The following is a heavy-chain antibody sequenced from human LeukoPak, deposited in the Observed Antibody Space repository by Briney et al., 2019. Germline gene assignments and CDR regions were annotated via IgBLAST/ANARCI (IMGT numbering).Heavy chain of an antibody. D-gene: IGHD6-25*01. CDR2: ISSRSTSI. J-gene: IGHJ3*02. CDR1: GFTFTSHS. CDR3: ARESSESFDI. Sequence: GGSLRLSCAASGFTFTSHSMNWVRQAPGKGLEWVSSISSRSTSIYYADSVKGRFTISRDNAKNSLYLQMNSLRAEDTAVYYCARESSESFDIWGQGTMVTVSS. V-gene: IGHV3-21*01.